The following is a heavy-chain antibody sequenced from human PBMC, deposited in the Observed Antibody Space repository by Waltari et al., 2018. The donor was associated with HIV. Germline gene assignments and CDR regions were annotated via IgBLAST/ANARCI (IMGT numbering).Heavy chain of an antibody. Sequence: QVQLVESGGGLVKHGGSLRLSCAASGFTFSDYYMPWIRQAPGKGLEWISYISNSGDIIYYADSVKGRFTISRDNAKNSLYLQMNSLRAEDTAVYYCARDRWYYFDTSDYFYDYWGQGTLVTVSS. D-gene: IGHD3-22*01. CDR2: ISNSGDII. V-gene: IGHV3-11*01. CDR1: GFTFSDYY. J-gene: IGHJ4*02. CDR3: ARDRWYYFDTSDYFYDY.